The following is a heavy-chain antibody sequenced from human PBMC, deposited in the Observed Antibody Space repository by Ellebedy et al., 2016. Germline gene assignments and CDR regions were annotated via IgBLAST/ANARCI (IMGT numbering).Heavy chain of an antibody. D-gene: IGHD3-3*01. CDR1: GYTFTSYY. V-gene: IGHV1-46*01. CDR3: ARDLTIFGRVLGY. CDR2: IKGSSGST. Sequence: ASVKVSXXGSGYTFTSYYMHWVRQAPRQGLEWMGMIKGSSGSTNYAQKFQGRVTMTRDTSTSTVYMELSSLRSDDTAVYYCARDLTIFGRVLGYWGQGTLVTVSS. J-gene: IGHJ4*02.